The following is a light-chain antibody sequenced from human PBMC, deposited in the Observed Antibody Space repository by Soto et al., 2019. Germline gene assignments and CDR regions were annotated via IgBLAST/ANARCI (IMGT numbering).Light chain of an antibody. CDR3: AAWDDSLNCWV. J-gene: IGLJ3*02. CDR2: SNN. CDR1: SSNIGSNT. Sequence: QSVLTQPPSASGTPGQRVTISCSGSSSNIGSNTVNWYQQLPGTAPKLLIYSNNQRPSVVPDRFSGSKSGTSASLAISGLQAEDEADYYCAAWDDSLNCWVFGGGTQLTVL. V-gene: IGLV1-44*01.